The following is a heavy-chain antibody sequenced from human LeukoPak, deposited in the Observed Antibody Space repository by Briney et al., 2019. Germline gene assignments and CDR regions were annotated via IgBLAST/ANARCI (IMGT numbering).Heavy chain of an antibody. CDR3: AKDMRPYSGDRSFLFDQ. CDR2: ISYDGSDK. J-gene: IGHJ4*02. Sequence: GGSLRLSCAASGFSFSYYGIHWVRQAPAKGLEWVALISYDGSDKYFADSVKGRFSISRDNSQNTLYLQMNSLRAEDTAIYYCAKDMRPYSGDRSFLFDQWGQGTLVIVSS. D-gene: IGHD1-26*01. V-gene: IGHV3-30*18. CDR1: GFSFSYYG.